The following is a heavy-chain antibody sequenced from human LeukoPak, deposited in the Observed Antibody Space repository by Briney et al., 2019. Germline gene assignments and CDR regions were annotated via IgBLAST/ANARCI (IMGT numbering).Heavy chain of an antibody. V-gene: IGHV5-51*01. CDR2: VYPGDSDT. CDR3: ARQLVRGVGYYGMDV. D-gene: IGHD3-10*01. CDR1: GYSFTSYW. J-gene: IGHJ6*02. Sequence: GESLKISCKGSGYSFTSYWIGWVRQMPGKGLEWMGIVYPGDSDTRYSPSFQGHVTISDDKSISTAYLQWSSLKASDTAMYYCARQLVRGVGYYGMDVWGQGTLVSVSS.